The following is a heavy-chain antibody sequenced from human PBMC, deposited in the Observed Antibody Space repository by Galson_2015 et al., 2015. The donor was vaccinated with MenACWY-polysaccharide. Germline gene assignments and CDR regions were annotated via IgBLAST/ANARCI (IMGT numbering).Heavy chain of an antibody. CDR1: GFTFSNYW. Sequence: SLRLSCAASGFTFSNYWMSWVRQAPGKGLEWVASINQDGSDKYYVDSVKGRFTISRDNAKNSLYLQMNSLRVEDTAVYQCARWYPDSSDYGDYWGQGTPVTVSS. V-gene: IGHV3-7*01. CDR3: ARWYPDSSDYGDY. J-gene: IGHJ4*02. D-gene: IGHD3-22*01. CDR2: INQDGSDK.